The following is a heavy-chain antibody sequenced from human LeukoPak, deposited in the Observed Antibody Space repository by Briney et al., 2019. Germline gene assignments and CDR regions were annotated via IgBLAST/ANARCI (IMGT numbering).Heavy chain of an antibody. Sequence: GASVKVSCKSSGYTFTSYAMNWVRQAPGQRLEWMGWINAGNGNTKYSQEFQGRVTITRDTSASTAYMELSSLRSEAKAVYYCARDSQYCGCTSCYFRYWDQGTVVTVSS. CDR2: INAGNGNT. V-gene: IGHV1-3*03. CDR3: ARDSQYCGCTSCYFRY. CDR1: GYTFTSYA. J-gene: IGHJ4*02. D-gene: IGHD2-2*01.